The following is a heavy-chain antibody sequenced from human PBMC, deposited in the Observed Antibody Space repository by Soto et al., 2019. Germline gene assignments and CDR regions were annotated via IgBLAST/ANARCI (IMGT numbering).Heavy chain of an antibody. D-gene: IGHD6-6*01. CDR3: ARVYSSSSYGMDV. V-gene: IGHV2-26*01. CDR2: IFSNDEK. Sequence: QVTLKESGPVLVKPTENLTLTCTVSGFSLSNARMGVSWIRQPPGKALEWLAHIFSNDEKSYSTSLKSRLTISKDTSKSQVVLTMTNMDPVDTATYYCARVYSSSSYGMDVWGQGTTVTVSS. J-gene: IGHJ6*02. CDR1: GFSLSNARMG.